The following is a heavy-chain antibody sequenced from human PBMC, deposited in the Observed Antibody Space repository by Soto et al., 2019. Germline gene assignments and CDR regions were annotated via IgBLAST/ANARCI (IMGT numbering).Heavy chain of an antibody. J-gene: IGHJ4*02. CDR2: INAGNGNT. D-gene: IGHD2-2*01. CDR3: ARSPFWCSSTSCYGYYFDY. V-gene: IGHV1-3*01. Sequence: ASVKVSCKASGYTFTSYAMHWVRQAPGQRLEWMGWINAGNGNTKYSQKLQGRVTITRDTSASTAYIELSSLRSEDTAVYYCARSPFWCSSTSCYGYYFDYWGQGTLVTVSS. CDR1: GYTFTSYA.